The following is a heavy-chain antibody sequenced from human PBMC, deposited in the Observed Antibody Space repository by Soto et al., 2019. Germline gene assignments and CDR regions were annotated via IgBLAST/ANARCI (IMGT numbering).Heavy chain of an antibody. CDR3: ARDRRHFIAAAAPRGWYDP. D-gene: IGHD6-13*01. Sequence: QVQLVQSGAEVKKSGASVKVSCKASGYTFINHGISWVRQVPGQGLEWMGWISAYNGNTNYAQKVQGRVTMTADTXXRXAXXELRSLRSDGTAVYYWARDRRHFIAAAAPRGWYDPWGQGTLVTVSS. CDR1: GYTFINHG. CDR2: ISAYNGNT. V-gene: IGHV1-18*01. J-gene: IGHJ5*02.